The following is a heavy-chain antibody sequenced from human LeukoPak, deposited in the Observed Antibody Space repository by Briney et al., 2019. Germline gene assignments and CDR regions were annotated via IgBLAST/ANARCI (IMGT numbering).Heavy chain of an antibody. CDR3: AREARSGSYDSSGTYVY. Sequence: SETLSLTCADSGGSISSSNWWSWVRQPPGKGLEWIGEIYHSGSTNYNPSLKSRVTISVDKSKNQFSLKLSSVTAADTAVYYCAREARSGSYDSSGTYVYWGQGTLVTVSS. D-gene: IGHD3-22*01. V-gene: IGHV4-4*02. CDR2: IYHSGST. J-gene: IGHJ4*02. CDR1: GGSISSSNW.